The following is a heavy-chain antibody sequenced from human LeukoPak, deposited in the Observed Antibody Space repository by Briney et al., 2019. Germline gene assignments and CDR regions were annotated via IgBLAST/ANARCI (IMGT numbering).Heavy chain of an antibody. Sequence: GGSLRLSCTASGFTFSNHAMHWVRQAAGKGLEWLTVISYDGRNEYYADSVTGRFTISRDNSKNTVSLQLNSLRVEDAAVYYCARGEAYYDRNGLPGAALDIWGLGTLVTVSS. CDR3: ARGEAYYDRNGLPGAALDI. V-gene: IGHV3-30*04. J-gene: IGHJ3*02. CDR2: ISYDGRNE. CDR1: GFTFSNHA. D-gene: IGHD3-22*01.